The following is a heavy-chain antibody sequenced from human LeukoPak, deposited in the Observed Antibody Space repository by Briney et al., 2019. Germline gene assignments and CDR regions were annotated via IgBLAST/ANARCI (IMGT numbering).Heavy chain of an antibody. V-gene: IGHV1-18*01. CDR3: ARGIAAAGTVWFDP. CDR1: GYTFTSYG. D-gene: IGHD6-13*01. CDR2: ISAYNGNT. J-gene: IGHJ5*02. Sequence: ASVKVSCKASGYTFTSYGISWVRQAPGQGLEWMGWISAYNGNTNYAQKLQGRVTMTTDTSTSTAYMELSRLRSDDTAVYYCARGIAAAGTVWFDPWGQGTLVTVSS.